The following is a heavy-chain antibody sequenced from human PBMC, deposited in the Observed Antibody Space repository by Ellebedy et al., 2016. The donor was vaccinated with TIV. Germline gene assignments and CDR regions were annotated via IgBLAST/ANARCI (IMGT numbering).Heavy chain of an antibody. J-gene: IGHJ3*02. CDR2: IYYSGST. Sequence: GSLRLXCTVSGGSISSYYWSWIRQPPGKGLEWIGYIYYSGSTNYNPSLKSRVTISVDTSKNQFSLKLSSVTAADTAVYYCARELVVVAENAFDIWGQGTMVTVSS. CDR1: GGSISSYY. V-gene: IGHV4-59*01. CDR3: ARELVVVAENAFDI. D-gene: IGHD2-15*01.